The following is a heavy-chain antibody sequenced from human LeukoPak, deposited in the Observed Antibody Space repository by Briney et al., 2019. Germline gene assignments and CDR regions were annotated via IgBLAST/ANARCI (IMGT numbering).Heavy chain of an antibody. J-gene: IGHJ4*01. D-gene: IGHD1-1*01. CDR1: GFTFSSYA. CDR2: ISYDGSNK. CDR3: ASGIRERGFDY. V-gene: IGHV3-30*07. Sequence: GGSLRLSCAASGFTFSSYAMHWVRQAPGKGLEWVAVISYDGSNKYYADSVKGRFTISRDNAKNSLYLQMNSLRPDDTALYFCASGIRERGFDYWGHGTLVTVSS.